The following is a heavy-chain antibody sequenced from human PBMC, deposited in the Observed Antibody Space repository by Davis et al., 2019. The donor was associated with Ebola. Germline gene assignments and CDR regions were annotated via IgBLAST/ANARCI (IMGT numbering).Heavy chain of an antibody. CDR1: GSSFTSYW. CDR2: ISAYNGNT. Sequence: PGGSLRLSCKGSGSSFTSYWISWVRQAPGQGLEWMGWISAYNGNTNYAQKLQGRVTMTTDTSTSTAYMELRSLRSDDTAVYYCARVGWELLSYYYGMDVWGQGTTVTVSS. J-gene: IGHJ6*02. V-gene: IGHV1-18*04. D-gene: IGHD1-26*01. CDR3: ARVGWELLSYYYGMDV.